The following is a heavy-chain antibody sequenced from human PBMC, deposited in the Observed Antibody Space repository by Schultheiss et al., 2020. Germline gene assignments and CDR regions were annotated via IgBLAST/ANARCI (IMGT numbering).Heavy chain of an antibody. CDR1: GFTFRSYG. D-gene: IGHD6-19*01. J-gene: IGHJ3*02. V-gene: IGHV3-33*01. Sequence: GSLRLSCAASGFTFRSYGMHWVRQAPGKGLEWVAVIWYDGSDKYYADSVKGRFTISRDNSKNTLYLQMNSLRAEDTAVYYCARASGSGWYGGDAFDIWGQGTMVTVSS. CDR3: ARASGSGWYGGDAFDI. CDR2: IWYDGSDK.